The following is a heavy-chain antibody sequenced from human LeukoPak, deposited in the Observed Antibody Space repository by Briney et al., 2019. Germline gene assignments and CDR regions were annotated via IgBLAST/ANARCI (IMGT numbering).Heavy chain of an antibody. J-gene: IGHJ6*02. D-gene: IGHD6-19*01. Sequence: GGSLRLSCAASGFSFSVNSMSWIRLAPEKGLEWVSSISSATYTYYADSVKGRFTISRDNSKNSLYLQMNSLTAEDTALYYCARDGSGWSRDVCGQGTTVTVSS. CDR3: ARDGSGWSRDV. V-gene: IGHV3-21*01. CDR2: ISSATYT. CDR1: GFSFSVNS.